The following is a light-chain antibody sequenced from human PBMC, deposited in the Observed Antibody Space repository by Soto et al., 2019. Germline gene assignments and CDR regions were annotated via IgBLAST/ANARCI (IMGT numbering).Light chain of an antibody. CDR2: GAS. J-gene: IGKJ1*01. CDR1: QSFNSIY. V-gene: IGKV3-20*01. Sequence: EIVLTQSPGTLSLSPGERATLSCRASQSFNSIYLAWYHQKPRQAPRLLIYGASSRATGIPDRFSGSGSGTDFTLTISRLEPEDFAVYYCHQYDSWTFGQGTKVDIK. CDR3: HQYDSWT.